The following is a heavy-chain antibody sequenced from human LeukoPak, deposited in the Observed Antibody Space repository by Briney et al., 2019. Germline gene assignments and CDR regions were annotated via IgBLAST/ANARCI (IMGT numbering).Heavy chain of an antibody. D-gene: IGHD3-9*01. Sequence: ASVKVSCKASGGTFSSYAISWVRQAPGQGLEWMGGIIPIFGTANYAQKFQGRVTITADESTSTAYMELSSLRSEDTAVYYCARWGNYDTLTGYYNHYYYYGMDVWGQGTTVTVSS. CDR1: GGTFSSYA. CDR3: ARWGNYDTLTGYYNHYYYYGMDV. CDR2: IIPIFGTA. J-gene: IGHJ6*02. V-gene: IGHV1-69*13.